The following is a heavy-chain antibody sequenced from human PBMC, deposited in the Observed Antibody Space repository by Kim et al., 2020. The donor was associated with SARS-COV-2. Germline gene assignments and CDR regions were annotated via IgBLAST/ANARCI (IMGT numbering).Heavy chain of an antibody. CDR3: ARDPRYYDSSGYYYPGMDV. D-gene: IGHD3-22*01. Sequence: SVKVSCKASGGTFSNYAISWVRQAPGQGPEWMGRIIPILGITNYAQKFQGRVTITADKSTSTAYMELSSLRSEDTAVYYCARDPRYYDSSGYYYPGMDVWGQGTTVTVSS. J-gene: IGHJ6*02. V-gene: IGHV1-69*04. CDR1: GGTFSNYA. CDR2: IIPILGIT.